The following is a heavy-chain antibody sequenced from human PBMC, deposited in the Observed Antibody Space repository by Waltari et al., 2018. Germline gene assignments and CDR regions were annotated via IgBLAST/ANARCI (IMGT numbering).Heavy chain of an antibody. CDR1: GFSFGTFG. V-gene: IGHV3-21*03. CDR3: ARALTTPNDY. J-gene: IGHJ4*02. CDR2: ITDSGAYT. D-gene: IGHD4-17*01. Sequence: EVQLVESGGGLVKPGGSLSLSCTASGFSFGTFGMSWVRQAPGKGLEWVSSITDSGAYTYYADSMKGRFTISRDNTKNSLYLHMSSLRAEDTAVYYCARALTTPNDYWGQGTLVTVSS.